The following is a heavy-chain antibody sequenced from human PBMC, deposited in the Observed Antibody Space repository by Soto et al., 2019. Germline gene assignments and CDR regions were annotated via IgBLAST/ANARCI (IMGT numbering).Heavy chain of an antibody. J-gene: IGHJ4*02. CDR3: ARAGDYYDSRGPFDY. CDR1: GYTFTGYY. Sequence: WASVKVSCKASGYTFTGYYMHWVRQAPGQGLEWMGWINPNSGGTNYAQKFQGRVTMTRDTSISTAYMELSRLRSDDTAVYYCARAGDYYDSRGPFDYWGQGTLVTVSS. V-gene: IGHV1-2*02. D-gene: IGHD3-22*01. CDR2: INPNSGGT.